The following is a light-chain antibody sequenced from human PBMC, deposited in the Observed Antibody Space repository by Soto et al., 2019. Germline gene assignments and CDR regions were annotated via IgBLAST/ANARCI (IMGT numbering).Light chain of an antibody. CDR2: SHD. Sequence: QSVLTQPPSASGTPGQRVTISCSGSGSNIGRNAVNWYQQLPGAAPKLLIYSHDQRPSGVPDRFSGSKSGTSASLAISGLQSEDEADYYCVAWDDSLKGPVFGGGTKLTVL. J-gene: IGLJ3*02. CDR3: VAWDDSLKGPV. V-gene: IGLV1-44*01. CDR1: GSNIGRNA.